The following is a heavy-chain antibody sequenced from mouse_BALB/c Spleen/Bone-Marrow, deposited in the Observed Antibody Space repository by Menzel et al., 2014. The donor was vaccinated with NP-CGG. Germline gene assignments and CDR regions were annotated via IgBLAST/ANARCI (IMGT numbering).Heavy chain of an antibody. CDR2: INNNGGST. J-gene: IGHJ1*01. V-gene: IGHV5-6-3*01. CDR3: ARVYGWYFDV. D-gene: IGHD1-1*01. CDR1: GFTFSSYG. Sequence: EVHLVESGGGLVQPGGSLELSCVASGFTFSSYGMSWVRQTPDKRLELVATINNNGGSTYYPDSVKGQFTISRDNAKNTLYLQMSSLKSEDTAMYYCARVYGWYFDVWGAGTTVTVSS.